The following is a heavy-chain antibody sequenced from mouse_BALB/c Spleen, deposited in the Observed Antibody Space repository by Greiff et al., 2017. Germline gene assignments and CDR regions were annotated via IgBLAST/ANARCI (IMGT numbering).Heavy chain of an antibody. CDR2: IWSGGST. D-gene: IGHD2-1*01. V-gene: IGHV2-2*02. CDR3: ARNRGNYVRYAMDY. CDR1: GFSLTSYG. Sequence: QVQLQQSGPGLVQPSQSLSITCTVSGFSLTSYGVHWVRQSPGKCLEWLGVIWSGGSTDYNAAFISRLSISKDNSKSQVFFKMNSLQANDTAIYYCARNRGNYVRYAMDYWGQGTSVTVSS. J-gene: IGHJ4*01.